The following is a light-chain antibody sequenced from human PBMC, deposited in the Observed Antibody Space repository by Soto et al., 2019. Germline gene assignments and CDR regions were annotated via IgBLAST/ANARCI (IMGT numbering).Light chain of an antibody. CDR1: SSNIGATYD. J-gene: IGLJ1*01. Sequence: QSVLTQPPSVSGAPGQRVTISCTGSSSNIGATYDVQWYQQPPGTAPKLLIYGNSNRPSGVPDRFSGSKSGTSASLAITGLQADDEADYYCQSYDSSLSAHYVFGTGTKVTVL. CDR3: QSYDSSLSAHYV. CDR2: GNS. V-gene: IGLV1-40*01.